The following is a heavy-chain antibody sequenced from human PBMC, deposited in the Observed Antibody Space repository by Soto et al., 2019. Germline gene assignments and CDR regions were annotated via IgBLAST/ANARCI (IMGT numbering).Heavy chain of an antibody. CDR2: ISGSGGST. J-gene: IGHJ6*03. CDR1: GFTFSSYA. CDR3: AKGGANSYYYYYYMDV. V-gene: IGHV3-23*01. Sequence: EVQLLESGGGLVQPGGSLRLSCAASGFTFSSYAMSWVRQAPGKGLEWVSAISGSGGSTYYADSVKGRFTISRDNSKNTLDLQMNSLRAEDTAVYYCAKGGANSYYYYYYMDVWGKGTTVTVSS. D-gene: IGHD3-16*01.